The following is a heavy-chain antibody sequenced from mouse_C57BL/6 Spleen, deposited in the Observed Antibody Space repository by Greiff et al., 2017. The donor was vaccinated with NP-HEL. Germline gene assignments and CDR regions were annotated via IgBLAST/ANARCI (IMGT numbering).Heavy chain of an antibody. D-gene: IGHD2-10*01. Sequence: EVKLVESGGGLVKPGGSLKLSCAASGFTFSDYGMHWVRQAPEKGLEWVAYISSGSSTIYYADTVKGRFTISRDNAKNTLFLQMTSLRSEDTAMYYCARPTLIPFAYWGQGTLVTVSA. CDR1: GFTFSDYG. CDR3: ARPTLIPFAY. CDR2: ISSGSSTI. J-gene: IGHJ3*01. V-gene: IGHV5-17*01.